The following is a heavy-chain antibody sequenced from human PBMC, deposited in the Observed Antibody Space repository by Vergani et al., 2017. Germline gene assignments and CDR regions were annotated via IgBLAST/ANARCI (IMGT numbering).Heavy chain of an antibody. D-gene: IGHD4-17*01. Sequence: QVQLQQSGPGLVKPSQTLSLTCAISGDSVSSNSAAWNWIRQSPSRGLEWLGRTYYRSKWYNDYAVSVKSRITIHPDASKNQFSLQLNSVTPEDTAVYYCARVVVDYYGDYVGFDYWGQGTLVTVSS. CDR3: ARVVVDYYGDYVGFDY. J-gene: IGHJ4*02. CDR1: GDSVSSNSAA. CDR2: TYYRSKWYN. V-gene: IGHV6-1*01.